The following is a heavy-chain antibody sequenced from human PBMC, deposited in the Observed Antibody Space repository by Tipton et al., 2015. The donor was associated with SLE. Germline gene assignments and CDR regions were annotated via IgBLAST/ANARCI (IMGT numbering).Heavy chain of an antibody. CDR1: GYSISSAYS. J-gene: IGHJ6*02. D-gene: IGHD2-2*02. Sequence: TLSLTCVVSGYSISSAYSWGWIRQPPGKGLEWIGTVYHSGSTHYNPSLKSRVTISIDKSKNQFSLKLSSVIAADTAVYFCARDGKPGIPYKYYAMDVWGQGSTVTVSS. CDR2: VYHSGST. CDR3: ARDGKPGIPYKYYAMDV. V-gene: IGHV4-38-2*02.